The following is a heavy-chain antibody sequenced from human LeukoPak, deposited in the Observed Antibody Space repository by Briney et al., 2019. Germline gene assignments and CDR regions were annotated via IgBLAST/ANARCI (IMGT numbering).Heavy chain of an antibody. D-gene: IGHD6-19*01. Sequence: SETLSLTCTVSGDSINNPGYYWGWIRRPPGKGLEWIGTIYYDGDTYYNASLKSRVTISVDTSNNQFSLRLSSVTAADTAVNYCARSRSYYFDHWGQGTLVTVSS. V-gene: IGHV4-39*01. CDR1: GDSINNPGYY. CDR3: ARSRSYYFDH. CDR2: IYYDGDT. J-gene: IGHJ4*02.